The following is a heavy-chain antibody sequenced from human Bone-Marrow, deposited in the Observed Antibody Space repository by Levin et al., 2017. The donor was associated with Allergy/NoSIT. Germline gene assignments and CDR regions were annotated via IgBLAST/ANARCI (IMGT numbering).Heavy chain of an antibody. J-gene: IGHJ6*02. Sequence: GGSLRLSCVGSGFIFSSYALTWVRQAPGRGLEWVSVISGDGSKTNTADSVEGRVTISRDNSNNTVYLQMNSVRAEDTAIYYCAKTIVASSLTLNYFFGMDVWGLGTTVTVSS. D-gene: IGHD3-10*01. CDR3: AKTIVASSLTLNYFFGMDV. CDR2: ISGDGSKT. V-gene: IGHV3-23*01. CDR1: GFIFSSYA.